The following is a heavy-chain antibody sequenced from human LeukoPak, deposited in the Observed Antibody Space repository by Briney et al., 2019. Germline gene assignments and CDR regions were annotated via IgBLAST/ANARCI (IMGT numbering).Heavy chain of an antibody. V-gene: IGHV3-21*04. CDR2: ISSSSSYM. D-gene: IGHD6-6*01. CDR1: GFTFSSYS. Sequence: GGSLRLSCAASGFTFSSYSMNWVRQAPGKGLEWVSCISSSSSYMYYADSVKGRFTISRDNAKNSLYLQMNSLRAEDTALYYCARVQLVDYYYYSYMDVWGKGTTVTVSS. J-gene: IGHJ6*03. CDR3: ARVQLVDYYYYSYMDV.